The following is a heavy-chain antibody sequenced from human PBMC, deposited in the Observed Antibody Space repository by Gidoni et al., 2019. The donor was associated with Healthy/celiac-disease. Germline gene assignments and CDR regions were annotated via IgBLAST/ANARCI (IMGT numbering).Heavy chain of an antibody. CDR1: GFTFSSYD. J-gene: IGHJ6*02. V-gene: IGHV3-13*01. D-gene: IGHD3-10*01. Sequence: EVQLVEYGGGLVQPGGSLRLSCADSGFTFSSYDMHWVRQATGKGLEWVSGIGTAGDTYYPGSVKGRFTISRENAKNSLYLQMNSLRAGDTAVYYCARGTYYYGSGSPYGMDVWGQGTTVTVSS. CDR2: IGTAGDT. CDR3: ARGTYYYGSGSPYGMDV.